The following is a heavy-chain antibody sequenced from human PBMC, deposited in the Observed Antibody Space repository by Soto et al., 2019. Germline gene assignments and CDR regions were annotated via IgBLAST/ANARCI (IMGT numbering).Heavy chain of an antibody. D-gene: IGHD3-3*01. CDR3: ARDGGEGAFGFLELTDY. V-gene: IGHV1-3*01. CDR2: INAGNGNT. CDR1: GYTFTSYA. J-gene: IGHJ4*02. Sequence: QVQLVQSGAEVKKPGASVKVSCKASGYTFTSYAMHWVRQAPGQRLEWMGWINAGNGNTKYSQKFQGRVTITRDTSASTAYMELSGLRSEDTAVYYCARDGGEGAFGFLELTDYWGQGTLVTVSS.